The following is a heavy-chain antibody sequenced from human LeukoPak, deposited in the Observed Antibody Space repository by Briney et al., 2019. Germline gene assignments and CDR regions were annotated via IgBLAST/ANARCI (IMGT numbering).Heavy chain of an antibody. CDR3: ARDLGGLGELSVPFDY. Sequence: GGSLRLSCAASGFTFSSYGMHWVRQAPGKGLEWVAFIRYDGSNKYYADSVKGRFTISRDNAKNSLYLQMNSLRAEDTAVYYCARDLGGLGELSVPFDYWGQGTLVTVSS. J-gene: IGHJ4*02. D-gene: IGHD3-16*02. V-gene: IGHV3-30*02. CDR1: GFTFSSYG. CDR2: IRYDGSNK.